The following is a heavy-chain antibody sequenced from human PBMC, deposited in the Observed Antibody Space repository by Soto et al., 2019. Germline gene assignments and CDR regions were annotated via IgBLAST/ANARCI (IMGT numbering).Heavy chain of an antibody. CDR2: IYYSGST. CDR1: GGSISSGDYY. V-gene: IGHV4-30-4*01. CDR3: ASARLVYYYGMDV. Sequence: SETLSLTCTVSGGSISSGDYYWSWIRQPPGKGLEWIGYIYYSGSTYYNPSLKSRVSISIDTSKNQVSLKLNSVTAADTAVYYCASARLVYYYGMDVWGQGTTVTVSS. D-gene: IGHD4-17*01. J-gene: IGHJ6*02.